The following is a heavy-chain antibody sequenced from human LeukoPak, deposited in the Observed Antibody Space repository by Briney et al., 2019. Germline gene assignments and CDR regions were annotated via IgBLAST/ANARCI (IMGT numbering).Heavy chain of an antibody. CDR3: AREFIVGAGMQIDY. J-gene: IGHJ4*02. CDR1: GGSISSYY. V-gene: IGHV4-59*12. D-gene: IGHD1-26*01. Sequence: PSETLSLTCTVSGGSISSYYWSWIRQPPGKGLEWIGYVYYSGSTNYNPSLKSRVTISVDTSKNQFSLKLNSVTAADSAVYYCAREFIVGAGMQIDYWGQGTLVTVSS. CDR2: VYYSGST.